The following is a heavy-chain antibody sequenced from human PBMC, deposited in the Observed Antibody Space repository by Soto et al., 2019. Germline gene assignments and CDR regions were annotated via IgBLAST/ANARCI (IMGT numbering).Heavy chain of an antibody. CDR2: FTDSGIT. CDR1: GGSFSDYY. V-gene: IGHV4-34*01. CDR3: ARSRGGVQA. Sequence: QGQLQQWGAGLLKPSETLSLICAGYGGSFSDYYWGWIRQPPGKGLEFIGEFTDSGITNYNPSLKSRVTVSADTSNNQFSLKLRSVTAADTAVYYCARSRGGVQAWGQGTLVTVSS. J-gene: IGHJ1*01. D-gene: IGHD3-10*01.